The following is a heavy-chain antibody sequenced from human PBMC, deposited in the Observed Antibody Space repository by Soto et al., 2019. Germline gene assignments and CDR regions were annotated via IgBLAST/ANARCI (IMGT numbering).Heavy chain of an antibody. D-gene: IGHD1-26*01. Sequence: EVQLVESGGGLVKPGGSLRLSCAASGFTFSSYSMNWVRQAPGKGLEWVSSISSSSSYIYYADSVKGRFTISRDNAKNSLYLQMNSLRAVDTAVYYCARGSGSYYYYYYGMDFWGQGTTVTVSS. V-gene: IGHV3-21*01. J-gene: IGHJ6*02. CDR3: ARGSGSYYYYYYGMDF. CDR1: GFTFSSYS. CDR2: ISSSSSYI.